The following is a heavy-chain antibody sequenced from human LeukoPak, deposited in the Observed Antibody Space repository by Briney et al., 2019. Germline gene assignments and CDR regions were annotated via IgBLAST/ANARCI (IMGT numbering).Heavy chain of an antibody. D-gene: IGHD6-19*01. CDR2: IGGSGGAT. J-gene: IGHJ4*02. CDR1: GFTFSSYA. V-gene: IGHV3-23*01. Sequence: GGSLRLSCAASGFTFSSYAMTWIRQAPGKGLEWVSAIGGSGGATYYADSVKGRFTISRDNSKNTLYLQWDSLRAGDTAVYYCAKVLGRSDWKTDYWGQGTLVNVSS. CDR3: AKVLGRSDWKTDY.